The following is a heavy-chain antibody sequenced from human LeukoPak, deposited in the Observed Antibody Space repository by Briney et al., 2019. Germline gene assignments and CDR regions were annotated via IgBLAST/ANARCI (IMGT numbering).Heavy chain of an antibody. Sequence: PSETLSLTCTVSGGSISSYSWSWIRQPPGKGLDWIGYIYYSGSTNYNPSLKRRVTISVDTSKNQFSLKLSSVTAADTAVYYCAREGTAGTNLNWFDPWGQGTLVTVSS. V-gene: IGHV4-59*01. J-gene: IGHJ5*02. CDR1: GGSISSYS. CDR3: AREGTAGTNLNWFDP. D-gene: IGHD1-1*01. CDR2: IYYSGST.